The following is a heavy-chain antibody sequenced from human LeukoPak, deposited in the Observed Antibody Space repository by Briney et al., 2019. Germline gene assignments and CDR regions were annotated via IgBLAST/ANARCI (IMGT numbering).Heavy chain of an antibody. CDR1: GYTFTGYY. CDR3: ARGLYHSDSSGYYSY. V-gene: IGHV1-2*02. CDR2: INPESGAT. D-gene: IGHD3-22*01. Sequence: ASVKVSCKSFGYTFTGYYIHWVRQALGQGLEWMGWINPESGATDYAQKFQGRVTMTGDTSISTAYMDLTSLRSDDTAVYYCARGLYHSDSSGYYSYWGQGTLVTVSS. J-gene: IGHJ4*02.